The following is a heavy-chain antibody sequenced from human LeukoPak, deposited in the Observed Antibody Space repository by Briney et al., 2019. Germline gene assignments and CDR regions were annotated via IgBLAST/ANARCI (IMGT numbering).Heavy chain of an antibody. V-gene: IGHV3-23*01. D-gene: IGHD4-17*01. CDR1: GFTFNSYA. J-gene: IGHJ4*02. CDR3: AKDDYGEYGLAFDY. CDR2: ISGSGRST. Sequence: GGSLRLSCAASGFTFNSYAMNWVRQAPGRGLEWVSAISGSGRSTYYADSVKGRFTISRDNSKNTLYLQMNSLRAEDTAVYYCAKDDYGEYGLAFDYWGQGTLVTVSS.